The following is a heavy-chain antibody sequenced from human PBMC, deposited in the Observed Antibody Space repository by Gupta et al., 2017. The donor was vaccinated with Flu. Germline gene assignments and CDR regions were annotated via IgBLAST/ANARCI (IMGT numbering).Heavy chain of an antibody. J-gene: IGHJ2*01. Sequence: QVQLVQSGAEVKKPGASVKVSCKASGYTFTRYGISWVRQAPGQGREWMGWISADKGNTNYAQKLQGRVTMTTDTSTSTAYMELRSLRSDDTAVYYGAREPGIVGATSRYFDLWGRGTLVTVSS. CDR2: ISADKGNT. CDR3: AREPGIVGATSRYFDL. D-gene: IGHD1-26*01. CDR1: GYTFTRYG. V-gene: IGHV1-18*01.